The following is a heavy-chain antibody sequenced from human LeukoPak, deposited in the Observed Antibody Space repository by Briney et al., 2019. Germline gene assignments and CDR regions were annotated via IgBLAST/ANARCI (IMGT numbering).Heavy chain of an antibody. CDR2: INHSGGT. CDR3: LQWFPESAMDA. V-gene: IGHV4-34*01. D-gene: IGHD3-10*01. J-gene: IGHJ6*02. CDR1: GGSFSVYY. Sequence: SETLSLTCAVYGGSFSVYYWGWIRQAPGKGLEWIGEINHSGGTNYNPSLESRVIISVDTSRKQFNLRLNSVTAADTAVYYCLQWFPESAMDAWGQGTTVTVSS.